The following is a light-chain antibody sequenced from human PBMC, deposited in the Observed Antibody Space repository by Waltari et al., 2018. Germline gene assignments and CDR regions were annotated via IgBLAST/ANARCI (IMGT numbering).Light chain of an antibody. CDR3: QSADTSGNYV. Sequence: SYELTQTPSVSVSPGQTARITCSGDALPNKYAYWYQQKPGQAPVVVIYKDTQRPSGIPARFSGYTSGTTVTLTISGVQAEDEADYYCQSADTSGNYVFGPGTKVTVV. J-gene: IGLJ1*01. V-gene: IGLV3-25*03. CDR2: KDT. CDR1: ALPNKY.